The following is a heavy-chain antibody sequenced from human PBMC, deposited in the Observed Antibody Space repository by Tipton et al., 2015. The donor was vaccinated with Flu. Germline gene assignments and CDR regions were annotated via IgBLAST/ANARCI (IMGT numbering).Heavy chain of an antibody. Sequence: SLRLSCEASGFTFSSYDMHWVRQVRGKGLEWVSGIGTSGETYYQGSVKGRFTISRENVKNSLHLQMNGLRAGDTAVYYCARGPLPDSNWYNGLDVWGQGTTVTVFS. D-gene: IGHD6-13*01. CDR2: IGTSGET. J-gene: IGHJ6*02. V-gene: IGHV3-13*01. CDR3: ARGPLPDSNWYNGLDV. CDR1: GFTFSSYD.